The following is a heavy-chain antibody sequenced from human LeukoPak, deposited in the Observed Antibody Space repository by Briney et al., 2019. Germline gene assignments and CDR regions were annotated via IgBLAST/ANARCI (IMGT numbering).Heavy chain of an antibody. J-gene: IGHJ4*02. CDR3: ASADSNYVRYYFDY. V-gene: IGHV1-18*01. D-gene: IGHD4-11*01. Sequence: ASVKVSCKASDYTFTSYGISWVRQAPGQGLEWMGWISAYNGNTNYAQKLQGRVTVTADESTSTAYMELSSLRSEDTAVYYCASADSNYVRYYFDYWGQGTLVTVSS. CDR2: ISAYNGNT. CDR1: DYTFTSYG.